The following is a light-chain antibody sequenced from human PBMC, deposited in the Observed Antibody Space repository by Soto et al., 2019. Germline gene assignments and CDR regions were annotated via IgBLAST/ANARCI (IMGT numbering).Light chain of an antibody. J-gene: IGKJ1*01. V-gene: IGKV3-20*01. CDR2: GAS. CDR1: QSVSSSY. Sequence: ENVLTQSPDTLSLSPGARATLSCRASQSVSSSYVAWYQQKPGQAPRLLIYGASSRAIGSPDRFSGSGSGTAFTLTITRLEPEDFAVYYCQQYGSSPVTFGQGTKVEIK. CDR3: QQYGSSPVT.